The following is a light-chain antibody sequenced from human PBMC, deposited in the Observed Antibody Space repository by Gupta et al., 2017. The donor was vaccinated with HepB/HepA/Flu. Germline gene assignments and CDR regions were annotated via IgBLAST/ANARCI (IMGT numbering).Light chain of an antibody. Sequence: QSVLTQPPSVSGASGQRVTISCTGSSSNIGADYDVNWYQHLPGTAPKRLIYGNNKRPSGVPDRFSGSKSGTSASLAITGLQAEDEADYHCQSYDSSLSGVIFGGGTKLTVL. CDR3: QSYDSSLSGVI. J-gene: IGLJ2*01. V-gene: IGLV1-40*01. CDR2: GNN. CDR1: SSNIGADYD.